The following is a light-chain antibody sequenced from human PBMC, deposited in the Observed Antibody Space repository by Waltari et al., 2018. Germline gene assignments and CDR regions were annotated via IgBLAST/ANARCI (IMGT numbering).Light chain of an antibody. J-gene: IGKJ1*01. CDR3: MQSLQALWT. V-gene: IGKV2-28*01. CDR2: LGS. CDR1: QSLLHINGYNY. Sequence: IVVTQSPLSLPVTPREPASISCRSSQSLLHINGYNYLDWYLQKPGQSPQLLIYLGSNRASGVPDRFSGTGSGTDFTLKINRVQAEDVGVYYCMQSLQALWTFGQGTKVEIK.